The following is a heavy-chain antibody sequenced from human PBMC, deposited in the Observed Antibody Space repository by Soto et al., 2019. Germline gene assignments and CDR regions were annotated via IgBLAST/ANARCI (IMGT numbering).Heavy chain of an antibody. V-gene: IGHV3-23*04. Sequence: EVQLVESGGGLVQPGGSLRLSCATSGFIFRIYDMSWVRQAPGKGLEWVSGISPTGGTTYYADSVKGRFTISRDNSGHTLFLTLKSLRVDDTAIYYYAKLAPELSTSPRYFDSWAQGALVTVSS. J-gene: IGHJ4*03. CDR1: GFIFRIYD. CDR3: AKLAPELSTSPRYFDS. CDR2: ISPTGGTT. D-gene: IGHD1-7*01.